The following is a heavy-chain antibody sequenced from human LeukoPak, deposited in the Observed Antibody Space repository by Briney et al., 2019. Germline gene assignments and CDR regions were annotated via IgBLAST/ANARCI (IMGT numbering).Heavy chain of an antibody. D-gene: IGHD3-10*01. V-gene: IGHV3-21*04. Sequence: GGSLRLSCAASRFTFSSYSMNWVCQAPGKGLEWVSPISSFGSYIYYADSVKGRFTISRDNAKNSLHLQMNSLRAEDTALYYCARAMVRGNYYYYYMDVWGKGTTVTVSS. CDR1: RFTFSSYS. CDR3: ARAMVRGNYYYYYMDV. CDR2: ISSFGSYI. J-gene: IGHJ6*03.